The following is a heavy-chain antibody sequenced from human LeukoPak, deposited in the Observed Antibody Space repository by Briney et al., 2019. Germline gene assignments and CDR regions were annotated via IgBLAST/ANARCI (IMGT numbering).Heavy chain of an antibody. D-gene: IGHD3-3*01. CDR3: ATDLPYDFWSGYCMDV. CDR2: FDPEDDET. J-gene: IGHJ6*04. CDR1: GYTLAELS. V-gene: IGHV1-24*01. Sequence: GASVKVSCKVSGYTLAELSMHWVRHAPGKGLEWMGSFDPEDDETVYAQKFQGRVTMTEDTSTDTAYMELSSLRYADTAVYYCATDLPYDFWSGYCMDVWGKGTTVTVSS.